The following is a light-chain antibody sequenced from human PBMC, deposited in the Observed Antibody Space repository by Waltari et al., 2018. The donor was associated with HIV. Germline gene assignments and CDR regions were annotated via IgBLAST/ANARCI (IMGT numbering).Light chain of an antibody. Sequence: QSALTQPASVSGSPGQSITISCTGTSSDVGSYYLVSWYQQPPGKAPKRMIYEVNKRPAGVSNRFSGSKSGNTASLTISGLQAEDEADFYCCSYAGSSTLVFGGGTKLTVL. CDR3: CSYAGSSTLV. CDR1: SSDVGSYYL. J-gene: IGLJ3*02. CDR2: EVN. V-gene: IGLV2-23*02.